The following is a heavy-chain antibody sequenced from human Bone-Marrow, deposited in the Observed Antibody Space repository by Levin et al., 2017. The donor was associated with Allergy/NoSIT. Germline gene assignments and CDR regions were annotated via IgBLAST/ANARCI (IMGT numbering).Heavy chain of an antibody. J-gene: IGHJ6*03. D-gene: IGHD2-2*01. CDR1: GFTFSSYG. Sequence: LSLTCAASGFTFSSYGMHWVRQAPGKGLEWVAVISYDGSNKYYADSVKGRFTTSRDNSKNTLYLQMNSLRAEDTAVYYCAKGPRLGYWSSTSCYGDYYYYYMDVWGKGTAVTVSS. CDR3: AKGPRLGYWSSTSCYGDYYYYYMDV. CDR2: ISYDGSNK. V-gene: IGHV3-30*18.